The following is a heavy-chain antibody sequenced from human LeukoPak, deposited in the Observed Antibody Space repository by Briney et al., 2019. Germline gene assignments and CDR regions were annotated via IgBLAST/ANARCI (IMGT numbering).Heavy chain of an antibody. CDR1: GFTFSSYG. Sequence: PGGSLRLSCAASGFTFSSYGMSWVRQTPGRGLEWVSAIIGSGGTTYYADSVKGRFTISRDNAKNTLYLQMNNLRGEDTALYYCSKAGDTNYYRYGDYWGQGTLVTVSS. CDR3: SKAGDTNYYRYGDY. CDR2: IIGSGGTT. J-gene: IGHJ4*02. V-gene: IGHV3-23*01. D-gene: IGHD5-18*01.